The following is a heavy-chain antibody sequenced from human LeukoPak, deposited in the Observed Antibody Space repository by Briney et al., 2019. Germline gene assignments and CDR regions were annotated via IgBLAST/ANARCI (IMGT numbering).Heavy chain of an antibody. V-gene: IGHV1-2*02. Sequence: ASVKVSCKASGYTFTGYYMHWVRQAPGQGLEWMGWINPNSGGTKYAQKFQGRVTMTTDTSISTAYMELSSLTSDDAAVHYCARELLPAVTEGWFGPWGQGTLVPVSS. J-gene: IGHJ5*02. CDR3: ARELLPAVTEGWFGP. CDR2: INPNSGGT. CDR1: GYTFTGYY. D-gene: IGHD2-2*01.